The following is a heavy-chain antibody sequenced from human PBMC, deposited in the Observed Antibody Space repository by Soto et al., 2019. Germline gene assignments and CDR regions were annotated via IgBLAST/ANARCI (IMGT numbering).Heavy chain of an antibody. Sequence: PSETLSLTCAVYGGSFNGYYWSWIRQPPGKGLEWIGEINHSGSTNYNPSLKSRVTISVDTSKNQFSLKLSSVTAADTAVYYCARGKQYSRHNKNNWFDPWGQGTLVTVSS. D-gene: IGHD6-6*01. CDR1: GGSFNGYY. V-gene: IGHV4-34*01. CDR3: ARGKQYSRHNKNNWFDP. CDR2: INHSGST. J-gene: IGHJ5*02.